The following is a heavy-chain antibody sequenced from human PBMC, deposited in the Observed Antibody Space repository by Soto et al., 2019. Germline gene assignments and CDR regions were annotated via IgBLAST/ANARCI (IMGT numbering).Heavy chain of an antibody. CDR3: ARDPNPNDYGDYEAYYYYGMDV. CDR1: GGSISSSS. J-gene: IGHJ6*02. V-gene: IGHV3-48*02. Sequence: ETLSLTCTVSGGSISSSSYYWGWIRQPPGKGLEWVSYISSSSSTIYYADPVKGRFTISRDNAKNSLYLQMNSLRDEDTAVYYCARDPNPNDYGDYEAYYYYGMDVWGQGTTVTVSS. CDR2: ISSSSSTI. D-gene: IGHD4-17*01.